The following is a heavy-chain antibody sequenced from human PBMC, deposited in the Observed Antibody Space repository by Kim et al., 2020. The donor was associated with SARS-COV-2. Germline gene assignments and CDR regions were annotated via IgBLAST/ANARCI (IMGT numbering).Heavy chain of an antibody. Sequence: SPSLKGRVTISVDTSKNQCSLKLNDVTAADTAVYYCARERRSGTYYYFDYWGQGTVVTVSS. J-gene: IGHJ4*02. D-gene: IGHD3-10*01. V-gene: IGHV4-59*01. CDR3: ARERRSGTYYYFDY.